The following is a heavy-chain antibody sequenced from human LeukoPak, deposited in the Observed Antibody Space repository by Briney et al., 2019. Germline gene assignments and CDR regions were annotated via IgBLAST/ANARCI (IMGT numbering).Heavy chain of an antibody. CDR2: IYYSGST. D-gene: IGHD6-6*01. V-gene: IGHV4-59*01. Sequence: PSETLSLTCTVSGGSISSYYWSWIRQPPGKGLEWIGYIYYSGSTNYNPSLKSRVTISVDTSKNQFSLKLSSVTAADTAVYYCARLKEQLYDAFDIWGQGTMVTVSS. CDR3: ARLKEQLYDAFDI. CDR1: GGSISSYY. J-gene: IGHJ3*02.